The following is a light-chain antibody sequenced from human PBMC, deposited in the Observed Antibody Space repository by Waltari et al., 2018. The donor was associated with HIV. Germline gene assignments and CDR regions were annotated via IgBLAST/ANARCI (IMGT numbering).Light chain of an antibody. CDR2: ENN. V-gene: IGLV1-51*02. CDR3: GTWDSSLSTYV. CDR1: ISNGGLNS. Sequence: QSVFTQPPSVSAAPGPKVSISCSGVISNGGLNSVSCYQQLPGTAPKLLMYENNKRPSGIPDRFSGSKSGTSATLDITGLQTGDEADYYCGTWDSSLSTYVFGSGTKVTAL. J-gene: IGLJ1*01.